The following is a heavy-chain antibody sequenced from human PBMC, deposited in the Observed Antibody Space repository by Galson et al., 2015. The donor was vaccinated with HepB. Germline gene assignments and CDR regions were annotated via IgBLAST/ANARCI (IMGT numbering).Heavy chain of an antibody. D-gene: IGHD5-18*01. CDR2: IQQDGSHT. Sequence: SLRLPCAASTFIFSNYYMSWVRQAPGKWLEWVANIQQDGSHTYYIGSVKGRFTISREHAKNSLYLHMNSLGAEDTAVYYCVMYGYSSGYYFDYWGQGTLVTVSS. CDR1: TFIFSNYY. CDR3: VMYGYSSGYYFDY. J-gene: IGHJ4*02. V-gene: IGHV3-7*03.